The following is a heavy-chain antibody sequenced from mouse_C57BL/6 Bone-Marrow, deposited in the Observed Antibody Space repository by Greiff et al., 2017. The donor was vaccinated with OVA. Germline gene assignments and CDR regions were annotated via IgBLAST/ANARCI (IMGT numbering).Heavy chain of an antibody. J-gene: IGHJ2*01. D-gene: IGHD2-4*01. CDR1: GYTFTDYN. CDR3: ARRIYYDYDAGY. V-gene: IGHV1-22*01. Sequence: EVQLQQSGPELVKPGASVKMSCKASGYTFTDYNMHWVKQSHGKSLEWIGYINPNNGGTSYNQKFKGKATLTVNKSSSTAYMELRSLTSEDSAVYYCARRIYYDYDAGYWGQGTTLTVSS. CDR2: INPNNGGT.